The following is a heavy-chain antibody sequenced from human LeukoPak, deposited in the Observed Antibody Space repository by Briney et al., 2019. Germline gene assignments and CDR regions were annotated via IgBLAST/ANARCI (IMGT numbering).Heavy chain of an antibody. CDR1: GFTFSSYA. D-gene: IGHD3-10*01. CDR2: ISYDGSNK. CDR3: ARVGLLWFGESDAFDI. J-gene: IGHJ3*02. V-gene: IGHV3-30-3*01. Sequence: PGGSLRLSCAASGFTFSSYAMHWVRQAPGKGLEWVAVISYDGSNKYYADSVKGRFTISRDNAKNSLYLQMNSLRAEDTAVYYCARVGLLWFGESDAFDIWGQGTMVSVSS.